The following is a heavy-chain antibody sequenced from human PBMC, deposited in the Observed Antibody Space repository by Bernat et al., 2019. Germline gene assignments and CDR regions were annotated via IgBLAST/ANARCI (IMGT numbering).Heavy chain of an antibody. CDR3: ARTIAAASRHPDYYYKDV. V-gene: IGHV3-66*01. J-gene: IGHJ6*03. D-gene: IGHD6-13*01. Sequence: EVQVVESGGGLVQPGGSLRLSCAASGFTVSNNYMTWVRQAPGKGLDWVSVIYSGGNTYYADSVKDRFTISRDNSKNTLSLQMNNLRAEDTAVYYCARTIAAASRHPDYYYKDVWGNGTTVTVAS. CDR2: IYSGGNT. CDR1: GFTVSNNY.